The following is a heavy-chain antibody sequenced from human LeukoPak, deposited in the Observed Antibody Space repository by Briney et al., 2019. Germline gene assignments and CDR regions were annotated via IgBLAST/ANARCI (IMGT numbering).Heavy chain of an antibody. J-gene: IGHJ3*01. CDR3: AREGFDV. Sequence: SVKVSCKASGGTINNHGMNWVRQAPGQGLEWMGMIIPKFGIAHYARKFQGRVTITADESTSTAYMELSSLGSDDTALYYCAREGFDVWGQGTVVTVSS. CDR2: IIPKFGIA. V-gene: IGHV1-69*15. CDR1: GGTINNHG.